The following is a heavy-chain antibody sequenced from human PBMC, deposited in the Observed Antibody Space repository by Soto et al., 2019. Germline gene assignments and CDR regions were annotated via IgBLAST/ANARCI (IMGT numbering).Heavy chain of an antibody. V-gene: IGHV4-31*03. D-gene: IGHD3-22*01. CDR1: GGSISSSSYY. CDR2: IYYSGST. J-gene: IGHJ6*02. CDR3: ASDLYYYDSSGRNPPCHYGMAV. Sequence: SETLSLACTVSGGSISSSSYYWGWIRQPPGKGLEWIGYIYYSGSTYYNPSLKSRVTISVDTSKNQFSLKLSSVTAADTAVYYCASDLYYYDSSGRNPPCHYGMAVWGQGTTVTVSS.